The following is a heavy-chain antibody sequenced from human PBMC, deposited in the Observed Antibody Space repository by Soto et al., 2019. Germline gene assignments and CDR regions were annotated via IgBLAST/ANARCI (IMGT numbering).Heavy chain of an antibody. CDR1: GYMFTAYG. D-gene: IGHD2-21*02. CDR3: ASLLSCGGDCYPPRGAFDI. V-gene: IGHV5-51*01. Sequence: PGESLKISCQATGYMFTAYGIGWVRQMPGKGLEWMGIIYPSDSDTTYHPSMQGHVTVSVDKSVSTAYVHWSSLKASDTATYYCASLLSCGGDCYPPRGAFDIWGQGTMVTVSS. J-gene: IGHJ3*02. CDR2: IYPSDSDT.